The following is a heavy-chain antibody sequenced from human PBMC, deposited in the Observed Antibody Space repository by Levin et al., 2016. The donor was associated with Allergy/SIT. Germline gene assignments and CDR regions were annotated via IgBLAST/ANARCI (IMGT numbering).Heavy chain of an antibody. Sequence: LSLTCAASGFTFSSYEMNWVRQAPGKGLEWVSYISSSGSTIYYADSVKGRFTISRDNAKNSLYLQMNSLRAEDTAVYYCARDVGGSCFDYWGQGTLVTVSS. D-gene: IGHD2-15*01. CDR3: ARDVGGSCFDY. CDR2: ISSSGSTI. CDR1: GFTFSSYE. V-gene: IGHV3-48*03. J-gene: IGHJ4*02.